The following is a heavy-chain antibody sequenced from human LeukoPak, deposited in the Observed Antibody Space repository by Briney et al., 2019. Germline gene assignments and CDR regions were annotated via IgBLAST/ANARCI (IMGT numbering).Heavy chain of an antibody. V-gene: IGHV3-30*02. J-gene: IGHJ4*02. CDR1: GFTFSSYG. Sequence: PGGSLRLSXAASGFTFSSYGMHWVRQAPGKGLEWVAFIRYDGSNKYYADSVKGRFTISRDNSKNTLYLQMNSLRAEDTAVYYCARTNTPYYYDSSAYWGQGTLVTVSS. CDR3: ARTNTPYYYDSSAY. CDR2: IRYDGSNK. D-gene: IGHD3-22*01.